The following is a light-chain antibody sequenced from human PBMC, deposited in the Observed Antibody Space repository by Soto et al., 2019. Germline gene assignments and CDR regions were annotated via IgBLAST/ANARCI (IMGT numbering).Light chain of an antibody. CDR2: GDN. Sequence: QSVLTQPPSASGTPGQRLTISCSGSASNIGNNYVSWYQQLPGSAPKLLIYGDNQRASGVPDRFSGSKSGTSASLAISGLQSEDEADYYCGTWDDILNCYVFVTGTKLTVL. CDR3: GTWDDILNCYV. V-gene: IGLV1-44*01. CDR1: ASNIGNNY. J-gene: IGLJ1*01.